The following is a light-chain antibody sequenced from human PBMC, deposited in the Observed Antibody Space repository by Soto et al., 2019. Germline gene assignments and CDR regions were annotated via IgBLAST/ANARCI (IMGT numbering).Light chain of an antibody. Sequence: DIQMTQSPSSLSASVGDRVTIICRASQSVSTRLAWYQQKPGKAPKVLIHATSGLQSGVPSRFSGSGSGTDFTLTISNLQSEDFATYYCQQANSFPLTFGGGTKVDIK. CDR2: ATS. V-gene: IGKV1-12*01. CDR1: QSVSTR. CDR3: QQANSFPLT. J-gene: IGKJ4*01.